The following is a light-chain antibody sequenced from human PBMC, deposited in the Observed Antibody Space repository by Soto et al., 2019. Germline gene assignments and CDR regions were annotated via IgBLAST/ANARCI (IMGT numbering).Light chain of an antibody. V-gene: IGLV4-69*01. J-gene: IGLJ2*01. CDR2: VNSDGSH. CDR3: QTWGTGIHLV. CDR1: SGHSTYA. Sequence: QPVLTQSPSASASLGASVKLTCTLSSGHSTYAIAWHQQQPEKGPRYLMKVNSDGSHSKGDGIPDRFSGSSSGAERYLTISSLQSEDEADYYCQTWGTGIHLVFGGGTKLTVL.